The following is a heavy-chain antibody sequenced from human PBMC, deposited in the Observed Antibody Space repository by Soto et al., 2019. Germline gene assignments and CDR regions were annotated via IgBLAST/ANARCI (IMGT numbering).Heavy chain of an antibody. J-gene: IGHJ6*02. CDR2: ISSSSSYI. D-gene: IGHD1-26*01. CDR3: ARASELTALNYYYYGMDV. V-gene: IGHV3-21*01. CDR1: GFTFSSYS. Sequence: PGGSQRLSCAASGFTFSSYSMNWVRQAPGKGLEWVSSISSSSSYIYYADSVKGRFTISRDNAKNSLYLQMNSLRAEDTAVYYCARASELTALNYYYYGMDVWGQGTTVTVSS.